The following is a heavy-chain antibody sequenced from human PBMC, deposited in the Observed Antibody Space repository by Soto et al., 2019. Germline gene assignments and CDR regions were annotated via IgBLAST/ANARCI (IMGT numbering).Heavy chain of an antibody. CDR3: ARTSTSGPRFDY. J-gene: IGHJ4*02. CDR1: GGSISTSNW. CDR2: GYHSGGT. D-gene: IGHD1-1*01. V-gene: IGHV4-4*02. Sequence: QVQLQESGPGLVKPSGTLSLTCAVSGGSISTSNWWSWVRQPPGKGLEWIGEGYHSGGTNYNPSFTRPVAMSVARSKNQFSRQLICVTAADTALYYCARTSTSGPRFDYWGQGSLVTVSS.